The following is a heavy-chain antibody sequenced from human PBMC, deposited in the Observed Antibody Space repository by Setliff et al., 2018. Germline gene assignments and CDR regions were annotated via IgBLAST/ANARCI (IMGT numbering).Heavy chain of an antibody. V-gene: IGHV4-59*01. J-gene: IGHJ4*02. CDR2: IYYSGST. D-gene: IGHD2-21*01. CDR1: GGSFSTYY. CDR3: ATEKFPGDWGDY. Sequence: SETLSLTCAVYGGSFSTYYWSWIRQPPGKGLEWIGYIYYSGSTNYNPSLKSRVTISVDTSKNQVSLKLSSVTAADTAVYYCATEKFPGDWGDYWGQGTLVTVSS.